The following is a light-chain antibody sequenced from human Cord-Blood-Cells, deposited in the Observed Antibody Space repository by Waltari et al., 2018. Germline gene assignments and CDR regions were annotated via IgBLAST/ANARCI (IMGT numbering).Light chain of an antibody. CDR1: SGSIASNY. J-gene: IGLJ7*01. Sequence: NFMLTQPHSVSESPGKTVTISCTRSSGSIASNYVQWYQQRPGSAPATVIYEDNQRPSGVPDRFSGSIDSSSNSASLTISGLKTEDEADYYRQSYDSSNAVFGGGTQLTVL. V-gene: IGLV6-57*03. CDR3: QSYDSSNAV. CDR2: EDN.